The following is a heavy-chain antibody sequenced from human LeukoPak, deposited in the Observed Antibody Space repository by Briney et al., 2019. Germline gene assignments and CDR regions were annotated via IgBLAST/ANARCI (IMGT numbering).Heavy chain of an antibody. V-gene: IGHV3-53*01. D-gene: IGHD5-24*01. CDR1: GFTFSSYV. CDR2: IYSGGST. CDR3: ARDGYTNDAFDI. J-gene: IGHJ3*02. Sequence: PGGSLRLSCAASGFTFSSYVMNWVRQAPGKGLEWVSVIYSGGSTYYADSVKGRFTISRDNSKNTLYLQMNSLRAEDTAVYYCARDGYTNDAFDIWGQGTMVTVSS.